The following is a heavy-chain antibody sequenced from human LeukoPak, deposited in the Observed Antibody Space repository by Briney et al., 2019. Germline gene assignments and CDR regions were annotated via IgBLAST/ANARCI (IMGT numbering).Heavy chain of an antibody. D-gene: IGHD2-21*01. CDR3: ARHEEAYRGGDCYYDAFDI. J-gene: IGHJ3*02. Sequence: SETLSLTXTVSGGSISSSSYYWGWIRQPPGKGLEWIGSIYYNGSTYYNPSLKSRVTISVDTSKNQFSLKLSSVTAADTAVYYCARHEEAYRGGDCYYDAFDIWGQGTMVTVSS. V-gene: IGHV4-39*01. CDR2: IYYNGST. CDR1: GGSISSSSYY.